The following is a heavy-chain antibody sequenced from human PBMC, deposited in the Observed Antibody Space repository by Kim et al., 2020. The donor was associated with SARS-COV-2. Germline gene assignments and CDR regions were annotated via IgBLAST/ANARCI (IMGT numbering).Heavy chain of an antibody. D-gene: IGHD3-10*01. J-gene: IGHJ4*02. Sequence: TNYNPAIKGRVPRPADTAKNQFSLKLSSVTAADTAVYYCARRGGSGSYLLWGQGTLVTVSS. V-gene: IGHV4-34*01. CDR3: ARRGGSGSYLL. CDR2: T.